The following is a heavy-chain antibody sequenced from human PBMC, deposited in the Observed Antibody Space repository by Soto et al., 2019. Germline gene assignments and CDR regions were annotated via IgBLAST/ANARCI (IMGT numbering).Heavy chain of an antibody. CDR3: ARDIRRYCSSTSCYFPFDY. CDR1: GYTFTSYG. D-gene: IGHD2-2*01. Sequence: ASVKVSCKASGYTFTSYGISWVRQAPGQGLEWMGWISAYNGNTNYAQKLQGRVTMTTDTSTSTAYMELRSLRSDDTAVYYCARDIRRYCSSTSCYFPFDYWGQGTLVTVSS. J-gene: IGHJ4*02. CDR2: ISAYNGNT. V-gene: IGHV1-18*01.